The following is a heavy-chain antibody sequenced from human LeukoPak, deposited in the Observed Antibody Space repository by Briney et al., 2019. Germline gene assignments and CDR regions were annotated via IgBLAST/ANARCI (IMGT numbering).Heavy chain of an antibody. CDR1: GGTFSSYT. Sequence: SVKVSCKASGGTFSSYTISWVRQAPGQGLEWMGRIIPILGIANYAQKFQGRVTITADKSTSTACMELSSLRSEDTAVYYCARGTSSSSGDWFDPWGQGTLVTVSS. CDR2: IIPILGIA. J-gene: IGHJ5*02. V-gene: IGHV1-69*02. CDR3: ARGTSSSSGDWFDP. D-gene: IGHD6-6*01.